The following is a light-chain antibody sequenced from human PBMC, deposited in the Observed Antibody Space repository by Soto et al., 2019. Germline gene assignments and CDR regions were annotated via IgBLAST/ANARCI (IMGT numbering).Light chain of an antibody. Sequence: QSALTQPASVSGSPGQSITISCTGTSSDVGSYNLVSWYQQHPGKAPKLMIYEVSKRPSGVSNRFSGSNSGNTASLTISGLQAEDEADYYCCSYAGSSTGVFGGGTQRTVL. CDR2: EVS. V-gene: IGLV2-23*02. CDR3: CSYAGSSTGV. J-gene: IGLJ3*02. CDR1: SSDVGSYNL.